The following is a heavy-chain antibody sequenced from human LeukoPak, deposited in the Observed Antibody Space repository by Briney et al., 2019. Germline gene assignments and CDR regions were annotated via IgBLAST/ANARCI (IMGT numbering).Heavy chain of an antibody. J-gene: IGHJ5*02. Sequence: KPSETLSLTCTVSGGSISSSSYYWGWIRQPPGKGLEWIGSIYYSGSTYYNPSLKSRVTISVDTSKNQFSLKLSSVTAADTAVYYCARDAGPTRFDPWGQGTLVTVSS. V-gene: IGHV4-39*02. CDR3: ARDAGPTRFDP. CDR2: IYYSGST. CDR1: GGSISSSSYY.